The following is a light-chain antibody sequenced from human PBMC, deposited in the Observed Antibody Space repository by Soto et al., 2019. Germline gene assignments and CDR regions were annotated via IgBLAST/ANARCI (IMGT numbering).Light chain of an antibody. Sequence: QSALTQPASVSGSPGQSITISCTGTSSDVGGYNYVSWYQQHPGKVPKLMIYEVFRRPSGISDRFSGSKSGNTASLTISGLQAGDEADYYCCSYTTTSTFVFGGGTKLTVL. V-gene: IGLV2-14*03. CDR1: SSDVGGYNY. J-gene: IGLJ2*01. CDR2: EVF. CDR3: CSYTTTSTFV.